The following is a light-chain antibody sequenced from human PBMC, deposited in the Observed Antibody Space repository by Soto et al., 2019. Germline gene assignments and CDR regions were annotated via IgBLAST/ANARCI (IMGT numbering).Light chain of an antibody. CDR3: QQSFSSSLT. J-gene: IGKJ1*01. Sequence: DIQMTQSPASLSASIGDRVIITCRASQSISNYLNWYQHKPGRAPKFLIYAASSLQSGVPSRFSCNGSGTDFTHTNSSLQREDFGTYFCQQSFSSSLTFGPGTKVE. CDR1: QSISNY. CDR2: AAS. V-gene: IGKV1-39*01.